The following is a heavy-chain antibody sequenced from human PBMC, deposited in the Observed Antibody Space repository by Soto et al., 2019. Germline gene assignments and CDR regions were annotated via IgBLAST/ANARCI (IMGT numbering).Heavy chain of an antibody. V-gene: IGHV3-21*02. J-gene: IGHJ4*02. CDR2: INGRSNYK. CDR3: VREDGVVGASSAFDS. CDR1: GFALTPYT. D-gene: IGHD1-26*01. Sequence: EVQLVESGGGLVAPGGSLRLSCVASGFALTPYTMNWVRQAPGTGLEWVSSINGRSNYKYYSDSVKGRFTVSRDNAQNSLFLQMSRLGPEDTAVYYCVREDGVVGASSAFDSWGQGTLVTVSS.